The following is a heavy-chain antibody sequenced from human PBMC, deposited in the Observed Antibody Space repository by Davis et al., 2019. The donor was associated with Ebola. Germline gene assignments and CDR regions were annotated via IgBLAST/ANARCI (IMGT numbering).Heavy chain of an antibody. Sequence: GESLKISCAASGFTVSSNYMSWVRQAPGKGLEWVSVIYSGGSTYYADSVKGRFIISRHNSKNALYLQMNSLRAEDTAVYYCARGIGWSYYFDYWGQGTLVTVSS. V-gene: IGHV3-53*04. CDR3: ARGIGWSYYFDY. J-gene: IGHJ4*02. CDR2: IYSGGST. CDR1: GFTVSSNY. D-gene: IGHD6-19*01.